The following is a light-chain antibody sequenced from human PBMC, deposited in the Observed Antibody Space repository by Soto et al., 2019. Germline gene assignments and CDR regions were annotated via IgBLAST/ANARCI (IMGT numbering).Light chain of an antibody. J-gene: IGLJ3*02. CDR1: SSDVGGYNY. Sequence: QSALTQPPSASGSPGQSVTISCTGTSSDVGGYNYVSWYQQHPGKAPKLMIYEVSKRPSGVPDRFSGSKSGNTASLTVSGLQAEDEADYYCSSYDSSLSGSVFGGGTKLTVL. CDR2: EVS. CDR3: SSYDSSLSGSV. V-gene: IGLV2-8*01.